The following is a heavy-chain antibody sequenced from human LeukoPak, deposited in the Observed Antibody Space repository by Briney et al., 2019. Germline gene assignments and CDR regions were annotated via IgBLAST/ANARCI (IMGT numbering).Heavy chain of an antibody. V-gene: IGHV4-34*01. CDR3: ARGYSSGWLYY. D-gene: IGHD6-19*01. CDR2: INHSGST. Sequence: SETLSLTCAVYGGSFSGYYWNWIRQPPGKGLEWIGEINHSGSTNYNPSLKSRVTISVDTSKNQFSLKLSSVTAADTAVYYCARGYSSGWLYYWGQGILVTVSS. CDR1: GGSFSGYY. J-gene: IGHJ4*02.